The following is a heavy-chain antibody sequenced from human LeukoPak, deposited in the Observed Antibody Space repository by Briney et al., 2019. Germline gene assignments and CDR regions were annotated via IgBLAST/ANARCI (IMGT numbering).Heavy chain of an antibody. D-gene: IGHD3-10*01. CDR3: GSSLGPLTEY. J-gene: IGHJ4*02. Sequence: GGSLRLSFEASGFGFSRNWMTWVGKAPGGGLVWVSRINVGGSATSYADSVEGRFTISRDNAKDTLYLQMNSLRVEDTAVYYCGSSLGPLTEYWGQGTLVTVSS. CDR1: GFGFSRNW. V-gene: IGHV3-74*01. CDR2: INVGGSAT.